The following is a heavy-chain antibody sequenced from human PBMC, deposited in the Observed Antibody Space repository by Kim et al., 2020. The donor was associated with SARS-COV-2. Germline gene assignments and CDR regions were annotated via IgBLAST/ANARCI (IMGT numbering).Heavy chain of an antibody. CDR2: ISGSGGST. Sequence: GGSLRLSCAASGFTFSSYAMSWVRQAPGNGLECVSAISGSGGSTYYADSVKGRFTISRDNAKNTLYLQMNSLRAEATAVYYCAKDRVAGTNYNWFDPWGQGTLVTDS. CDR3: AKDRVAGTNYNWFDP. CDR1: GFTFSSYA. J-gene: IGHJ5*02. D-gene: IGHD1-7*01. V-gene: IGHV3-23*01.